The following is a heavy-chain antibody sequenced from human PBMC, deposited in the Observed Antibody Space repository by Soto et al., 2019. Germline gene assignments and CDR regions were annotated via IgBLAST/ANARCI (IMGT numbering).Heavy chain of an antibody. CDR3: ARDEGLSDFWSGYSVY. V-gene: IGHV3-33*01. CDR2: IWYDGSNK. J-gene: IGHJ4*02. CDR1: GFTFSSYG. D-gene: IGHD3-3*01. Sequence: GGSLRLSCAASGFTFSSYGMHWVRQAPGKGLEWVAVIWYDGSNKYYADSVKGRFTISRDNSKNTLYLQMNSLRAEDTAVYYCARDEGLSDFWSGYSVYWGQGTLVTVSS.